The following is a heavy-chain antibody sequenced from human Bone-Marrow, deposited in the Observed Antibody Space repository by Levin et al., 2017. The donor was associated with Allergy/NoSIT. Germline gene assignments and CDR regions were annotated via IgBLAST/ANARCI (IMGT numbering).Heavy chain of an antibody. D-gene: IGHD4-17*01. CDR1: GFTFSCYA. Sequence: GGSLRLSCAASGFTFSCYAMHWVRQAPGKGLEWVAVISYDGSNKYYADSVKGRFTISRDNSKNTLYLQMNSLRAEDTAVYYCTLDYGDYHDNWFDPWGQGTLVTVSS. CDR2: ISYDGSNK. CDR3: TLDYGDYHDNWFDP. J-gene: IGHJ5*02. V-gene: IGHV3-30-3*01.